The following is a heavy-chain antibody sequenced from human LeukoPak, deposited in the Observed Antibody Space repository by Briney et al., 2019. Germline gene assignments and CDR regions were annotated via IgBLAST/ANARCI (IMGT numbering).Heavy chain of an antibody. CDR1: GFTFSSYW. J-gene: IGHJ4*02. CDR3: ARDLRRGYTYGWNY. Sequence: GGSLRLSCAASGFTFSSYWMSWVRQAPGEGVEGVANIKPDGSEKYSVDSVKGRFTISRDNAKNSLFLQMNSLRAEDTAVYYCARDLRRGYTYGWNYWGQGTLVTVSS. V-gene: IGHV3-7*01. CDR2: IKPDGSEK. D-gene: IGHD5-18*01.